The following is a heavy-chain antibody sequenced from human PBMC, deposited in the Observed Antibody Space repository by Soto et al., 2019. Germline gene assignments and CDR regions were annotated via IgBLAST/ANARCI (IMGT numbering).Heavy chain of an antibody. J-gene: IGHJ6*02. CDR1: GVTFSTYG. V-gene: IGHV3-30*18. CDR3: AKDLQSYGDYDYYCYGMDV. D-gene: IGHD4-17*01. CDR2: ISYDGTNK. Sequence: QVQLVDSGGGEVQPGRSLTISCAASGVTFSTYGMHWVRQTPGKGLEWVAVISYDGTNKFYSDSVKGRFTISRDNFKNTLTLQMNSLRADDTAVYSCAKDLQSYGDYDYYCYGMDVWGLGTRVTVSS.